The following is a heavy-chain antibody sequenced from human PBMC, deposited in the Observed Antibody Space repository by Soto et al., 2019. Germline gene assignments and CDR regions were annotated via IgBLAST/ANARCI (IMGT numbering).Heavy chain of an antibody. V-gene: IGHV4-31*03. CDR3: ARVSPKNNWFDP. J-gene: IGHJ5*02. CDR1: GGSISSGGSY. Sequence: QVQLQESGPGLVKPSQTLSLTCTVSGGSISSGGSYWSWIRQNPGKGLEWIGYIYYSGSTYYNPSLKSRVTISVDTSKNQFSLKLSSVTAADTAVYYCARVSPKNNWFDPWGQGTLVTVSS. CDR2: IYYSGST.